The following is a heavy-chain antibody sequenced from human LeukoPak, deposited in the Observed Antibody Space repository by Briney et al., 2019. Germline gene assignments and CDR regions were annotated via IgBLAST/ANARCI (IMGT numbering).Heavy chain of an antibody. CDR1: GYTSTNYW. J-gene: IGHJ4*02. D-gene: IGHD3-10*01. Sequence: GESLKISCKSSGYTSTNYWIGWVRQMSGKGLEWMGIIYPGDSDTRYSPSFQGQVTISADKSISTAYLRWSSLKASDTAIYYCATFGSGTSHDYWGQGTLVTVSS. V-gene: IGHV5-51*01. CDR3: ATFGSGTSHDY. CDR2: IYPGDSDT.